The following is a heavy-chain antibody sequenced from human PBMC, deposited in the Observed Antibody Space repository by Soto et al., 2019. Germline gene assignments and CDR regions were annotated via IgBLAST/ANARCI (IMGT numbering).Heavy chain of an antibody. J-gene: IGHJ3*02. CDR2: IYYSGST. Sequence: QVQLQESGPGLVKPSETLSLTCTVSGGSISSYYWSWIRQPPGKGLEWLGYIYYSGSTNYNPSLKRRATTAVDAAENQFSPKLSSVTAADTAVYYCARRCGWAFDIWGQGTMVTVSS. CDR3: ARRCGWAFDI. CDR1: GGSISSYY. V-gene: IGHV4-59*08.